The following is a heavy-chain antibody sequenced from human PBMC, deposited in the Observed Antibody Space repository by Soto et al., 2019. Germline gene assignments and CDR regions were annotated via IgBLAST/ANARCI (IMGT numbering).Heavy chain of an antibody. CDR2: IYYSGST. CDR3: ARGDAKGWFDP. J-gene: IGHJ5*02. V-gene: IGHV4-31*03. Sequence: QVQLQESGPGLVKPSQTLSLTCTVSGGSISSGGYYWSWIRQHPGKGLEWIGYIYYSGSTYYNPSLTSRVTISVDTSKNQFSLKLSSVPAADTAVYYCARGDAKGWFDPWGQGTLVTVSS. CDR1: GGSISSGGYY.